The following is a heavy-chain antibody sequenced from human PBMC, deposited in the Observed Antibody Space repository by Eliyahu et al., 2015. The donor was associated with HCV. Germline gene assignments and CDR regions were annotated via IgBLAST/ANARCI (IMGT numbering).Heavy chain of an antibody. D-gene: IGHD1-1*01. CDR3: ARAQLERRGVFDY. CDR1: GGTFSSYT. Sequence: QVQLVQSGAEVKKPGSSVKVSCKASGGTFSSYTISWVRQAPGQGLEWMGRIIPILGIANYAQKFQGRVTITADKSTSTAYMELSSLRSEDTAVYYCARAQLERRGVFDYWGQGTLVTVSS. J-gene: IGHJ4*02. CDR2: IIPILGIA. V-gene: IGHV1-69*02.